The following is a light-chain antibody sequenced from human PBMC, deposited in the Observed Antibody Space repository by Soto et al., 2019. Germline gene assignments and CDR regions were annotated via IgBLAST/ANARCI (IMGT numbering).Light chain of an antibody. V-gene: IGKV1-5*01. CDR3: QQYDYPRT. CDR2: DVS. J-gene: IGKJ1*01. CDR1: QSVSDS. Sequence: DLPMTQSPSSLSASVGDRLTITCRASQSVSDSLAWYQVKPGEAPXXLIFDVSNLETGVPSRFSGSGSGTEFSLTIRGMKPDDFATYYCQQYDYPRTFGQGTKVDIK.